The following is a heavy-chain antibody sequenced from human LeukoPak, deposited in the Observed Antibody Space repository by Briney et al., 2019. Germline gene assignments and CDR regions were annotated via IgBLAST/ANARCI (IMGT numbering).Heavy chain of an antibody. CDR2: IRSKAYGGTT. V-gene: IGHV3-49*04. J-gene: IGHJ6*03. CDR1: GVTFGDYA. Sequence: GGSLRRSCTASGVTFGDYAMSWVRQAPGKGLEWVGFIRSKAYGGTTEYAASVKGRFTISRDDSKSIAYLQMNSLKTEDTAVYYCTRESLVLRYFDWTTPYYYYYMDVWGKGTTVTISS. CDR3: TRESLVLRYFDWTTPYYYYYMDV. D-gene: IGHD3-9*01.